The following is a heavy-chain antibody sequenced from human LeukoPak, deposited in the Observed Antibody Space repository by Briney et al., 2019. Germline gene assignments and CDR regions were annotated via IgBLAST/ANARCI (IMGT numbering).Heavy chain of an antibody. CDR1: GFSLSTSGVG. CDR3: AHSPGNVDYVGNWFDP. J-gene: IGHJ5*02. D-gene: IGHD4-23*01. V-gene: IGHV2-5*02. Sequence: SGPTLLKPTQTLTLTCTFSGFSLSTSGVGVGWIRQPPGKALEWLALIYWDDDKRYSPSLKSRLTISKDSSKNQVVLTMTNMDPVDTATYSCAHSPGNVDYVGNWFDPWGQGTLVTVSS. CDR2: IYWDDDK.